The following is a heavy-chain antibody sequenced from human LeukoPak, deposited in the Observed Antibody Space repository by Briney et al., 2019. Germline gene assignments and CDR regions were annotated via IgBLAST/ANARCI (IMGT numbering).Heavy chain of an antibody. V-gene: IGHV4-34*01. CDR1: GGSFSAYY. Sequence: PSETLSLTCAVYGGSFSAYYWSWIRQPPGRGLEWIGEINHTGSTNYNPSLKSRVTISVDTSKNQFSLKLSSVTAADTAVYYCAKGGLVTNYYYYYMDVWGKGTTVTISS. J-gene: IGHJ6*03. CDR2: INHTGST. CDR3: AKGGLVTNYYYYYMDV. D-gene: IGHD4-11*01.